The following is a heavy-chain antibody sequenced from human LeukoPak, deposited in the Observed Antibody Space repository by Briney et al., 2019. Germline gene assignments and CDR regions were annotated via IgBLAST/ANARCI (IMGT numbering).Heavy chain of an antibody. J-gene: IGHJ4*02. CDR2: ISGSGGST. V-gene: IGHV3-23*01. CDR3: VKGSGYSDYDLYYFDY. Sequence: TGGSLRLSCAASGFTFSSYAISWVRQAPGKGLEGVSTISGSGGSTYYADSVKGRFSISRDHSKNTLYLQMNSLRAEDTALYYCVKGSGYSDYDLYYFDYWGQGTLVTVSS. D-gene: IGHD5-12*01. CDR1: GFTFSSYA.